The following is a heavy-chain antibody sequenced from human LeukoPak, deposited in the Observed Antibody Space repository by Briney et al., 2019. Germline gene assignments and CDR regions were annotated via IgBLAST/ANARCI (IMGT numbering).Heavy chain of an antibody. V-gene: IGHV3-21*01. CDR2: ISSSSSYI. D-gene: IGHD1-7*01. Sequence: PGGSLRLSCAASGFTFSSYSMNWVRQAPGKGLEWVTSISSSSSYIYYADSVKGRFTISRDNAKNSLYLQMNSLRAEDTAVYYCAKGGITGTTPFAIWGQGTLVTVSS. CDR1: GFTFSSYS. CDR3: AKGGITGTTPFAI. J-gene: IGHJ4*02.